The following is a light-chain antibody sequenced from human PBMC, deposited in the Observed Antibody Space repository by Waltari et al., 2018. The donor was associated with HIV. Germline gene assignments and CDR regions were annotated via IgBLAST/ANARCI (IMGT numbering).Light chain of an antibody. CDR3: SSYAGSNNLGV. CDR1: SSHVGGYDY. J-gene: IGLJ2*01. CDR2: EVN. V-gene: IGLV2-8*01. Sequence: QSALTPPPSASGSPRQSVTIPCPATSSHVGGYDYVSWYQQHPGKAPKLIIYEVNKRPSGVPDRFSGSKSGNTASLTVSGLQSEDEADYYCSSYAGSNNLGVFGGGTKLTVL.